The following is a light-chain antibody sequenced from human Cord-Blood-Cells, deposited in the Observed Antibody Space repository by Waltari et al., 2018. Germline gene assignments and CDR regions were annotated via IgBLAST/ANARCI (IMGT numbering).Light chain of an antibody. CDR2: AAS. J-gene: IGKJ4*01. CDR1: QGISSY. CDR3: QQLNSYPLT. V-gene: IGKV1-9*01. Sequence: DIQLTQCPSFLSASVGARVTITCRASQGISSYLAWYQKKPGKAPKLLIYAASTLQSGVPSRFSGSGSGTEFTLTISSLQPEDFATYNCQQLNSYPLTFGGGTKVEIK.